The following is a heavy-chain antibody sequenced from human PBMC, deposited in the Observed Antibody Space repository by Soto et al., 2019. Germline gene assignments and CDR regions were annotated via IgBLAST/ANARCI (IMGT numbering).Heavy chain of an antibody. CDR1: GFAFSSYA. V-gene: IGHV3-23*01. D-gene: IGHD3-3*01. Sequence: GGSLRLSCAASGFAFSSYAMSWVRQAPGKGLEWVSAISGSGGSTYYADSVKGRFTISRDNSKNTLYLQMNSLRAEDTAVYYCAKEEPITIFGVVVSRGGMDVWGQGTTVTVSS. CDR2: ISGSGGST. J-gene: IGHJ6*02. CDR3: AKEEPITIFGVVVSRGGMDV.